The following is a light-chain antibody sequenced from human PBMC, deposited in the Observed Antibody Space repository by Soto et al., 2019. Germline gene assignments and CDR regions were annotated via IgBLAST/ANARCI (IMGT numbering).Light chain of an antibody. CDR3: MQATHFPRA. CDR1: QSLVHDNGDTY. J-gene: IGKJ1*01. Sequence: EIVMTQTPLSSPVTLGQPASISCRSSQSLVHDNGDTYLSWLQQRPGQPPRLLIYKISNRFSGVPDRFSGSGAGTDFTLKITRLDPEHVRAYSCMQATHFPRAFGQGTKVDI. V-gene: IGKV2-24*01. CDR2: KIS.